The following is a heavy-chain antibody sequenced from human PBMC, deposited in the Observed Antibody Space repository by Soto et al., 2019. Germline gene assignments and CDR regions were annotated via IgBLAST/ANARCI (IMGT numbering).Heavy chain of an antibody. D-gene: IGHD3-3*01. CDR1: GGTFSSYA. V-gene: IGHV1-69*13. CDR3: ARADYDFWSGYYYYYGMDV. Sequence: SVKVSCKASGGTFSSYAISWVRQAPGQGLEWMGGIIPIFGTANYAQKFQGRVTITADESTSTAYMELSSLRSEDTAVYYCARADYDFWSGYYYYYGMDVWCQGTTVTVSS. J-gene: IGHJ6*02. CDR2: IIPIFGTA.